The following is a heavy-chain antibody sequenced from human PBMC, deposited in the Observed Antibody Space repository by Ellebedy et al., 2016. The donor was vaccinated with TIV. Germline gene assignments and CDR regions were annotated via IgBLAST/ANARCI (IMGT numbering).Heavy chain of an antibody. CDR1: GYTLTELS. D-gene: IGHD6-19*01. CDR2: FDPEDGET. Sequence: AASVKVSCKVSGYTLTELSMHWVRQAPGKGLEWMGGFDPEDGETIYAQKFQGRVTMTEDTSTDTAYMELSSLRSEDTAVYYCATVEPYSSGWYSWFDPWGQGTLVTVSS. CDR3: ATVEPYSSGWYSWFDP. V-gene: IGHV1-24*01. J-gene: IGHJ5*02.